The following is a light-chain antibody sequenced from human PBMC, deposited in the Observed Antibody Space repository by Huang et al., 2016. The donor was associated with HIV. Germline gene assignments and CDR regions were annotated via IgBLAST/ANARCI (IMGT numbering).Light chain of an antibody. J-gene: IGKJ1*01. CDR2: VAT. CDR1: HNININ. V-gene: IGKV1-39*01. Sequence: DIQMTQSPSSLSASIGDRVTMTCRASHNININLNWYQQKPGKAPKLLIFVATYLASDVPSRFSGSGSGTHFTLTIDGLQPEDLATYFCQQSQNTPWTFGQGSRLVIK. CDR3: QQSQNTPWT.